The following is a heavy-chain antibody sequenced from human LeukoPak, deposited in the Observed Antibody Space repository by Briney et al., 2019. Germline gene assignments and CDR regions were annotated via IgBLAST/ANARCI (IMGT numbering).Heavy chain of an antibody. Sequence: ASVKVSCKASGYTYTSYGITWVRQAPGQGLEWMGWISANNGATHYAQNLQGRVTLTTDTSTSIAYMELRNLKSDDTAVYYCAGQRGYAWSWFDPWGQGTLVTVSS. D-gene: IGHD5-12*01. CDR1: GYTYTSYG. V-gene: IGHV1-18*01. J-gene: IGHJ5*02. CDR3: AGQRGYAWSWFDP. CDR2: ISANNGAT.